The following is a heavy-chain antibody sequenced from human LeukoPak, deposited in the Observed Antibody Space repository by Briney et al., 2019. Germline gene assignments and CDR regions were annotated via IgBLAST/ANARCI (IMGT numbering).Heavy chain of an antibody. CDR1: GYTFTGYY. CDR2: INPDSGGT. D-gene: IGHD2-2*01. V-gene: IGHV1-2*04. CDR3: ATGGVVPAAAIHY. Sequence: ASVKVSCKASGYTFTGYYMHWVRQAPGQGLEWMGWINPDSGGTNYAQKFQGWVTMTRDTSISTAYMELSRLRSDDTAVYYCATGGVVPAAAIHYWGQGTLVTVSS. J-gene: IGHJ4*02.